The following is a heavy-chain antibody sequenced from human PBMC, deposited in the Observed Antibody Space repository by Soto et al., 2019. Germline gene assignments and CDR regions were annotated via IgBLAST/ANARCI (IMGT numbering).Heavy chain of an antibody. J-gene: IGHJ3*02. CDR2: IYHSGST. D-gene: IGHD3-22*01. Sequence: QLQLQESGSGLVKPSQTLSLTCAVSGGSISSGGYSWSWIRQPPGKGLEWIGYIYHSGSTYYNPSLKSRVTISVDRSKNQFSLKLSSVTAADTAVYYCASLGAYYDRGIRRGAFDIWGQGTMVTVSS. CDR1: GGSISSGGYS. V-gene: IGHV4-30-2*01. CDR3: ASLGAYYDRGIRRGAFDI.